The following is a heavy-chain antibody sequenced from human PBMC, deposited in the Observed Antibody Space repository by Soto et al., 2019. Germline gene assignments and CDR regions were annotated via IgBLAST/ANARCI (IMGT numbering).Heavy chain of an antibody. Sequence: QVQLQQWGAGLLKPSETLSLTCAVYGGSFSDYYWSWIRQPPGKGLEWIGEINHRGSTNYNPSLKSRVTISVDTSNTQFSLKRSSVTAADTAVYYCATSNKDYSRRLWTDWGQGSLVTVSS. CDR1: GGSFSDYY. CDR2: INHRGST. V-gene: IGHV4-34*01. J-gene: IGHJ4*02. CDR3: ATSNKDYSRRLWTD. D-gene: IGHD6-13*01.